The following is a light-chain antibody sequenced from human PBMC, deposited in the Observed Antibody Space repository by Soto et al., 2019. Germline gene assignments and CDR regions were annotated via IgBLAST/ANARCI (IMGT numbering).Light chain of an antibody. CDR3: WSYAASSTLV. CDR2: EAT. Sequence: QSVLTQPATGSGSPGQSITISCTGTNRDVGYYNLVSWYQQYPGKAPKLLIYEATRRPSGASHRFSGSKSGNTASLTISGPQAAERAHYYCWSYAASSTLVFGGGTKVTVL. V-gene: IGLV2-23*01. J-gene: IGLJ3*02. CDR1: NRDVGYYNL.